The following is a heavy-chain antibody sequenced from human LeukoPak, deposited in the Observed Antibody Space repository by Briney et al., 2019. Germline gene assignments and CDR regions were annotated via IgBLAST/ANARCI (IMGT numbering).Heavy chain of an antibody. D-gene: IGHD3-22*01. V-gene: IGHV4-30-4*08. J-gene: IGHJ4*02. CDR3: ARYHYYDSSGYTCYFDY. CDR1: GGSISSGDYY. CDR2: IYYSGST. Sequence: PSQTLSLTCTVSGGSISSGDYYWSWIRQPPGKGLEWIGYIYYSGSTYYNPSLKSRVTISVDTSKNQFSLKLSSVTAADTAVYYCARYHYYDSSGYTCYFDYWGQGTLVTVSS.